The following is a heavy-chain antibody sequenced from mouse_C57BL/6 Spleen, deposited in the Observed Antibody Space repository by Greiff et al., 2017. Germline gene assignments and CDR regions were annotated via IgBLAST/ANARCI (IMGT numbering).Heavy chain of an antibody. CDR1: GFTFTSYW. Sequence: VQLQQPGAELVKPGASVTLSCTASGFTFTSYWMHWVKQRPGQGLEWIGMIHPNSGSTNYNEKFKSKATLTVDKSSSTAYMQLSSLTSEDSAVYYCARWNWDYFDYWGQGTTLTVSS. CDR3: ARWNWDYFDY. V-gene: IGHV1-64*01. J-gene: IGHJ2*01. D-gene: IGHD4-1*01. CDR2: IHPNSGST.